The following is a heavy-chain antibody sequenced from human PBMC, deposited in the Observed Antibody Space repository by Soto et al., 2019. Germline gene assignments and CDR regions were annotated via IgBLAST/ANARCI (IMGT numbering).Heavy chain of an antibody. CDR2: INAGNGDT. CDR3: TRDLTEQSTSYRFDC. D-gene: IGHD2-2*01. Sequence: QVQLAQSGAEVRKPGASVKISCEASGYTFTDYAIHWVRQAPGQRFEWMGWINAGNGDTKFSRRVQGRVSITRDISASTVYMELSSLTSEDTAVYYCTRDLTEQSTSYRFDCWGQGTLVTVSP. J-gene: IGHJ4*02. CDR1: GYTFTDYA. V-gene: IGHV1-3*01.